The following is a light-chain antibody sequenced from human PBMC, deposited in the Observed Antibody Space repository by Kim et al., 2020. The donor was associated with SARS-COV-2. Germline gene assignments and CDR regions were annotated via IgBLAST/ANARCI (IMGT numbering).Light chain of an antibody. J-gene: IGKJ5*01. Sequence: ASGGDRFTITCRSSHDINSDLALYQQIPGKAPKLLIYGASTLQSGVPSRFSGSGSGTEFTLTISSLQTEDFATDYCQQLNTYPITFGQGTRLEIK. CDR2: GAS. V-gene: IGKV1-9*01. CDR1: HDINSD. CDR3: QQLNTYPIT.